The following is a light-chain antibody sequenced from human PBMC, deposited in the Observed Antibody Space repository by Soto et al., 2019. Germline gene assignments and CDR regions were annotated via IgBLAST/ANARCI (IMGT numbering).Light chain of an antibody. V-gene: IGKV3-20*01. CDR2: GAS. J-gene: IGKJ2*01. CDR3: QQYGNSPYT. CDR1: QSVHSVH. Sequence: EVVLTQSPGTLSLSLGEGATLSCRASQSVHSVHIAWYQQKPGQAPRLLISGASNRATGIPDRFSGSGSGTDFTLTISGLEPGDFAVYYCQQYGNSPYTFGQGTKLEIK.